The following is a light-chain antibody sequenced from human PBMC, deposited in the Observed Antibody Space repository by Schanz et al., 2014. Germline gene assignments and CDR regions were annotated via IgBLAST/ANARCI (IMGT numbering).Light chain of an antibody. V-gene: IGLV1-40*01. Sequence: QSVLTQPPSVSGAPGQRITISCTGSSSNIGAGYDVHWYQQLPGTAPKVLIYGNNNRPSGVPDRFSGSKSGTSASLAITGLQVEDEADYYCQSYDTSLGGSRVFGGGTKLTVL. J-gene: IGLJ2*01. CDR3: QSYDTSLGGSRV. CDR1: SSNIGAGYD. CDR2: GNN.